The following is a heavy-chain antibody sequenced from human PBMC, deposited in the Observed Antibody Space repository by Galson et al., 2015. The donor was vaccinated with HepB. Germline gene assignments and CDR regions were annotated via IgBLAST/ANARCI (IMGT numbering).Heavy chain of an antibody. CDR2: IRSKAYGGTT. CDR1: GFTFGDYA. D-gene: IGHD6-6*01. Sequence: SLRLSCAASGFTFGDYAMSWFRQAPGKGLEWVGFIRSKAYGGTTEYAASVKGRFTISRVDSKSIAYLQMHSLKTEDTAVYYCTREVERVSSSSYGMDVWGQGTTVTVSS. V-gene: IGHV3-49*03. CDR3: TREVERVSSSSYGMDV. J-gene: IGHJ6*02.